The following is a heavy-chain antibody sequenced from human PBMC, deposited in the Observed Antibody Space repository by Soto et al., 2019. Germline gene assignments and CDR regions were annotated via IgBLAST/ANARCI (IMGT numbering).Heavy chain of an antibody. V-gene: IGHV3-30*18. CDR3: AKRQSMITFGGVIVAVIRRDAFDI. CDR2: ISYDGSNK. D-gene: IGHD3-16*02. Sequence: QVQLVESGGGVVQPGRSLRLSCAASGFTFSSYGMHWVRQAPGKGLEWVAVISYDGSNKYYADSVKGRFTISRDNSKNTLYWQMNSLRVEDTAVYYCAKRQSMITFGGVIVAVIRRDAFDIWGQGTMVTVCS. J-gene: IGHJ3*02. CDR1: GFTFSSYG.